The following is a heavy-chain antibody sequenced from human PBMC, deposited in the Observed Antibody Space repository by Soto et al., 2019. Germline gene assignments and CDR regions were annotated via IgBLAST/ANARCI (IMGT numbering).Heavy chain of an antibody. CDR1: GGSISSYY. CDR2: IYYSGST. Sequence: SETLSLTCTVSGGSISSYYWSWIRQPPRKGLEWIGYIYYSGSTNYNPSLKSRVTISVDTSKNQFSLKLSSVTAADTAVYYCAREPYYYDSSGSTGYFDYWGQGTLVTVSS. J-gene: IGHJ4*02. D-gene: IGHD3-22*01. V-gene: IGHV4-59*01. CDR3: AREPYYYDSSGSTGYFDY.